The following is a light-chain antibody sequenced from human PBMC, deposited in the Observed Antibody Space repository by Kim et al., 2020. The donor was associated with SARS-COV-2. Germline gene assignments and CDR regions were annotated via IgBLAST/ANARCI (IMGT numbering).Light chain of an antibody. CDR3: SSYTAASTWV. V-gene: IGLV2-14*03. J-gene: IGLJ3*02. Sequence: QSALTQPASVSGSPGQSITISCIGSSSDIGGYKYVSWYQQHPGKPPKLLISDVSKRPSGVSTRFSGSKSGNTAALTISGLQSDDEADYYCSSYTAASTWVFGGWTKVTVL. CDR1: SSDIGGYKY. CDR2: DVS.